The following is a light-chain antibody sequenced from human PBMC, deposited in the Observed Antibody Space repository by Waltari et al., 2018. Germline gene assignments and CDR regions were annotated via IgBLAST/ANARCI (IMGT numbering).Light chain of an antibody. CDR3: SSYAGNDLVI. CDR2: EVT. CDR1: NSDVGSYNY. V-gene: IGLV2-14*01. J-gene: IGLJ2*01. Sequence: QSALTQPASVSGSPGQSITISCTGPNSDVGSYNYVSWYHQHPGKAPKLMIYEVTNRPSGLSNRFSGSKSGNTASLTITELQAEDEADYYCSSYAGNDLVIFGGGTKLTVL.